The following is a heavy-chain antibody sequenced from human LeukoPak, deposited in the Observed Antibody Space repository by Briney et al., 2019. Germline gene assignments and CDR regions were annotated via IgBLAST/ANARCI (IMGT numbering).Heavy chain of an antibody. CDR1: GGSISSSNW. D-gene: IGHD3-3*01. V-gene: IGHV4-39*01. J-gene: IGHJ6*03. CDR3: ARHFGSGYYPSSYYYYYMDV. Sequence: SETLSLTCAVSGGSISSSNWWSWVRQPPGKGLEWVGSFFYSENTYYNPSLKSRVTISVDTSKNQFSLKVSSVTAADTAIYYCARHFGSGYYPSSYYYYYMDVWGKGTTVTVSS. CDR2: FFYSENT.